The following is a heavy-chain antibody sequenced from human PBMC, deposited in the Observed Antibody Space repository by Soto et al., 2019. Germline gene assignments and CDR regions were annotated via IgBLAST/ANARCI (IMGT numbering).Heavy chain of an antibody. J-gene: IGHJ4*02. CDR2: IHHSGST. D-gene: IGHD6-6*01. Sequence: TLSLTCAISGGSISSNWWSWVRQPPGKGLEWIGEIHHSGSTSYNPSLQSRVTISVDTSNKQFSLSLRLVTAADTAVYFCARSIAVPSSHIDHWGQGIRVTVSS. CDR1: GGSISSNW. CDR3: ARSIAVPSSHIDH. V-gene: IGHV4-4*01.